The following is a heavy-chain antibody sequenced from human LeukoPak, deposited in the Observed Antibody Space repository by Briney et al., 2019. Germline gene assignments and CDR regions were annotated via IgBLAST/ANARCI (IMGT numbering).Heavy chain of an antibody. V-gene: IGHV3-30*04. CDR1: GFTFSSYA. Sequence: GGSLRLSCAASGFTFSSYAMHWVRQAPGKGLEWVAVISYDGSNKYYADSVKGRFTISRDNSKNTLYLQMNSLRAEDTAVYYCAKDWYVGSSWLDAFDIWGQGTMVTVSS. J-gene: IGHJ3*02. D-gene: IGHD6-13*01. CDR2: ISYDGSNK. CDR3: AKDWYVGSSWLDAFDI.